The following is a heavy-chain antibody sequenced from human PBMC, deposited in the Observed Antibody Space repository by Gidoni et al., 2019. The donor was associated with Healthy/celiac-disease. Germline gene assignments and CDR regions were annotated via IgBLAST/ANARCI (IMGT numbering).Heavy chain of an antibody. J-gene: IGHJ4*02. CDR3: ARVMAYGASPLDY. CDR1: GFTFSSYA. V-gene: IGHV3-30*04. CDR2: ISYDGSNK. Sequence: QVQLVESGGGVVQPGRSLRLSCAASGFTFSSYAMHWVRQAPGKGLEWVAVISYDGSNKYYADSVKGRFTISRDNSKNTLYLQMNSLRAEDTAVYYCARVMAYGASPLDYWGQGTLVTVSS. D-gene: IGHD4-17*01.